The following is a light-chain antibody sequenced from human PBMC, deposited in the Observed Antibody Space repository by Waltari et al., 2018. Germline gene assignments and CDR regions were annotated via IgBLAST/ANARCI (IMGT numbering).Light chain of an antibody. CDR2: VKSDGSH. J-gene: IGLJ3*02. V-gene: IGLV4-69*01. Sequence: QLVLTQSPSASASLGASVKLTCTLSSGHSSNIIAWHQQQPEKGPRYVRKVKSDGSHSKGDEMPDRFSGSSSARERYLTISNLQSEDEAHYYCQTGGHGTWVFGGGTNLTVL. CDR1: SGHSSNI. CDR3: QTGGHGTWV.